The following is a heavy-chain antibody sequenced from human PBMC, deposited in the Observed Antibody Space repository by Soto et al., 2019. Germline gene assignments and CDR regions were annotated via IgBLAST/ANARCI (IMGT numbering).Heavy chain of an antibody. Sequence: ASVKVSCKASGYTFTSYAMHWVRQAPGQRLEWMGWINAGNGNTKYSQKFQGRVTITRDTSASTAYMELSSLRSEDTAVYYCAIEYCGGDCSNDYYGMDVWGQGTTVNVSS. J-gene: IGHJ6*02. CDR2: INAGNGNT. CDR1: GYTFTSYA. CDR3: AIEYCGGDCSNDYYGMDV. V-gene: IGHV1-3*01. D-gene: IGHD2-21*02.